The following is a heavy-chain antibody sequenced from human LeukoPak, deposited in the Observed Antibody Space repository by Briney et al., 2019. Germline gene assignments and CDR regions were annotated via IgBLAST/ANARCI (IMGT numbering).Heavy chain of an antibody. J-gene: IGHJ4*02. CDR2: ISYDGSNK. D-gene: IGHD3-22*01. Sequence: GSLRLSCAASGFTFSSYGMHWVRQAPGKGLEWVAVISYDGSNKYYADSVKGRFTISRDNSKNTLYLQMNSLRAEDTAVYYCAEDVYYYDSSGSPPGYWGQGTLVTVSS. V-gene: IGHV3-30*18. CDR3: AEDVYYYDSSGSPPGY. CDR1: GFTFSSYG.